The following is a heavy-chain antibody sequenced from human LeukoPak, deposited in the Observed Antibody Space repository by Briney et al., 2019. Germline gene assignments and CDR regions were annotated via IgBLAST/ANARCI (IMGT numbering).Heavy chain of an antibody. Sequence: ASVKVSSKASGYTFTSYAMHWVRQAPGQRLEWMGWINAGNGNTKYSQKFQGRVTITRDTSASTAYMELSSLRSEDTAVYYCARDTYYDFWSGYRVGGGPFDYWGQGTLVTVSS. CDR1: GYTFTSYA. CDR3: ARDTYYDFWSGYRVGGGPFDY. CDR2: INAGNGNT. D-gene: IGHD3-3*01. J-gene: IGHJ4*02. V-gene: IGHV1-3*01.